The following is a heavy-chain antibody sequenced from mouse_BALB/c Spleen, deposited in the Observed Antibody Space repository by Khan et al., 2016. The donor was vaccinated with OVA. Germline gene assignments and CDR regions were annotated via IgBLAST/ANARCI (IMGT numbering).Heavy chain of an antibody. Sequence: EVQLQESGPSLVKPSQTLSLTCSVTGDSITTGYWNWIRKFPGNKLEYMGYIIYTGYTYYNPSLKSRISITRHTSNNQYYLQLNSVTDEDTATDYCERSTYRSSFVYWGQRALVTVSA. CDR3: ERSTYRSSFVY. CDR2: IIYTGYT. CDR1: GDSITTGY. J-gene: IGHJ3*01. V-gene: IGHV3-8*02.